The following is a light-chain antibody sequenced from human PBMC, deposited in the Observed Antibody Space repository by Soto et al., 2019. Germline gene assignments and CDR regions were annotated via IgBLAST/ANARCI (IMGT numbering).Light chain of an antibody. V-gene: IGKV1-39*01. Sequence: IQMTQSPSVLSASVGDRVTITCRASQSIGKHLNWYQQKPGKAPKFLIYGASTLQSGVPSRFTGSGSGTDFTLTVNSLQAEDFTPYYCQQCYSSPATFGQGTLLEIK. CDR2: GAS. J-gene: IGKJ5*01. CDR3: QQCYSSPAT. CDR1: QSIGKH.